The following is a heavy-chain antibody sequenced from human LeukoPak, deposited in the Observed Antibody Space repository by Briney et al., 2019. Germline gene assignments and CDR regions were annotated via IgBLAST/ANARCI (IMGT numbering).Heavy chain of an antibody. D-gene: IGHD3-16*01. CDR1: GYSFTSYW. J-gene: IGHJ6*03. CDR3: ARGGQYADYYYYMDV. CDR2: IYPGDSDT. Sequence: GESLKISCKGSGYSFTSYWIGWVRQMPGKGLEWMGIIYPGDSDTRYSPSFQGQVTISADKSISTAYLQWSSLKAPDTAMYYCARGGQYADYYYYMDVWGKGTTVTVSS. V-gene: IGHV5-51*01.